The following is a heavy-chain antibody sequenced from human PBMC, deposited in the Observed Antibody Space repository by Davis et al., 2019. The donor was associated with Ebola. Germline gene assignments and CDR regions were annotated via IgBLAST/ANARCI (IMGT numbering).Heavy chain of an antibody. Sequence: GGSLRLSCAASGFTFSSYSMNWVRQAPGKGLEWVSYISSSSSTIYYADSVKGRFTISRDNAKNSLYLQMNSLRDEDTAVYYCAREGLPYYYYGMDVWGQGTTVTVSS. CDR3: AREGLPYYYYGMDV. CDR1: GFTFSSYS. D-gene: IGHD5-18*01. J-gene: IGHJ6*02. CDR2: ISSSSSTI. V-gene: IGHV3-48*02.